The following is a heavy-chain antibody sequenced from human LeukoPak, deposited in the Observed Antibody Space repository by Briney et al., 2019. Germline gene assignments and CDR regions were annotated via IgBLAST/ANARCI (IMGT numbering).Heavy chain of an antibody. CDR3: ARANPNFYYDSSGYPGNSYYFDY. CDR2: IYHSGST. CDR1: GGSISSGGYS. J-gene: IGHJ4*02. D-gene: IGHD3-22*01. V-gene: IGHV4-30-2*01. Sequence: SETLSLTCAVSGGSISSGGYSWSWIRQPPGKGLEWIGYIYHSGSTYYNPSLKSRVTISVDRSKNQFSLKLSSVTAADTAVYYCARANPNFYYDSSGYPGNSYYFDYWGQGTLVTVSS.